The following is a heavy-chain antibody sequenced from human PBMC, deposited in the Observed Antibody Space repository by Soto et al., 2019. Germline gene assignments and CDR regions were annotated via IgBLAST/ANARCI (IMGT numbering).Heavy chain of an antibody. CDR2: ISDTGGST. CDR3: AKCSLTHNARLTLTTCFDY. V-gene: IGHV3-23*01. J-gene: IGHJ4*02. Sequence: EVQLLESGGDLVRPGGSLRLSCAASGFTFSNYAMSWVRQAPGKGLEWVSTISDTGGSTYYADSVRGRFTISRDNSKNTLYLKMVSLRTEDTAVFFSAKCSLTHNARLTLTTCFDYWGQGALVTVSS. CDR1: GFTFSNYA. D-gene: IGHD4-17*01.